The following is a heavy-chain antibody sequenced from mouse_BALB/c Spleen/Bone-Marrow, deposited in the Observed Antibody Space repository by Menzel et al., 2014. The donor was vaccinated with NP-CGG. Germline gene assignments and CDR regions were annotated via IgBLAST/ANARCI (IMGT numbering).Heavy chain of an antibody. CDR3: ARSPYGYDGRDY. CDR2: ISSGSSTI. CDR1: GFTFSSFG. D-gene: IGHD2-2*01. J-gene: IGHJ4*01. V-gene: IGHV5-17*02. Sequence: EVQRVEYGGGLVQPGGSRKLSCAASGFTFSSFGMHWVRQAPEKGLEWVAYISSGSSTIYYADTVKGRFTISRDNPKNTLFLQMTSLRSEDTAMYYCARSPYGYDGRDYWGQGTSVTVSS.